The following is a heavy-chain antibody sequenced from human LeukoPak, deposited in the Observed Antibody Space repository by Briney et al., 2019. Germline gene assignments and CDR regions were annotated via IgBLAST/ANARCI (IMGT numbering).Heavy chain of an antibody. J-gene: IGHJ4*02. Sequence: PSETLSLTCTVSGGSISSYYWSWIRQPPRKGLEWIGYIYYSGSTNYNPSLKGRVTISVDTSKNQFSLKLSSVTAADTAVYYCARQYCGSTGCYPYFDYWGQGTLVTVSS. CDR3: ARQYCGSTGCYPYFDY. D-gene: IGHD2-2*01. CDR1: GGSISSYY. V-gene: IGHV4-59*01. CDR2: IYYSGST.